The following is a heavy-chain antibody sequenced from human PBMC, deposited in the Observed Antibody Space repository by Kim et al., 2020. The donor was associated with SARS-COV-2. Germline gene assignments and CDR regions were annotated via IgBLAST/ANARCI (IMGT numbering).Heavy chain of an antibody. CDR2: IYWDDDK. J-gene: IGHJ5*02. Sequence: SGPTLVNPTQTLTLTCTFSGFSLSTSGVGVGWIRQPPGKALEWLALIYWDDDKRYNPSLKSRLTITKDTSKNQVVLTMTNVDPVDTATYFCAHRREGGLYGETGFDPWGQETLVTVSS. CDR3: AHRREGGLYGETGFDP. V-gene: IGHV2-5*02. D-gene: IGHD6-19*01. CDR1: GFSLSTSGVG.